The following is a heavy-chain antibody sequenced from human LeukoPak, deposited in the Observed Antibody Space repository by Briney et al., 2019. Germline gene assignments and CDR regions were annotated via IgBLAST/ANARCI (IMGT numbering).Heavy chain of an antibody. V-gene: IGHV1-46*01. CDR3: ARDPRDPIYGAPFDY. CDR1: GYTFTSYY. J-gene: IGHJ4*02. Sequence: ASVKVSCKASGYTFTSYYMHWVRQAPGQGLEWMGIINPSGDSTSYAQKFQGRVTMTRDTSTSTVYMELSSLRSEDTAVYYCARDPRDPIYGAPFDYWGQGTLVTVSS. CDR2: INPSGDST. D-gene: IGHD3-9*01.